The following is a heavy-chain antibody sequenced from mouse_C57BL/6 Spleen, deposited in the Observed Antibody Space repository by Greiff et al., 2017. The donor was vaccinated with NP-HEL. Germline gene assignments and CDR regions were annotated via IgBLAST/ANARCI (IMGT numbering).Heavy chain of an antibody. D-gene: IGHD1-1*01. CDR2: IDPEDGET. V-gene: IGHV14-2*01. Sequence: DVKLQESGAELVKPGASVKLSCTASGFNIKDYYMHWVKQRTEQGLEWIGRIDPEDGETKYAPKFQGKATITADTSSNTAYLQLSSLTSEDTAVYYCARSAGTTVPHWYFDVWGTGTTVTVSS. CDR1: GFNIKDYY. CDR3: ARSAGTTVPHWYFDV. J-gene: IGHJ1*03.